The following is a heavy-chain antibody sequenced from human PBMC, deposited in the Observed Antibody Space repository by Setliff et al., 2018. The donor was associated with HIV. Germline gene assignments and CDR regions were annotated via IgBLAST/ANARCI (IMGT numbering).Heavy chain of an antibody. CDR1: GYTFINYA. J-gene: IGHJ5*02. CDR2: INTNTGSP. D-gene: IGHD4-17*01. V-gene: IGHV7-4-1*02. Sequence: ASVKVSCKASGYTFINYAMNWVRQAPGQGLEWMGWINTNTGSPTYAQGFTGRFVFSLDTSVSTAYLQISSLKAEDTAVYYCARALYGDYGGDINWFDPWGQGTLVTVSS. CDR3: ARALYGDYGGDINWFDP.